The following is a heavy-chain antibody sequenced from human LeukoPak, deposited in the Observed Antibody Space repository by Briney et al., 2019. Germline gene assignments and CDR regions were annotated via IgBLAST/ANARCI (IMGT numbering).Heavy chain of an antibody. D-gene: IGHD3-10*01. CDR1: GFTFSSYG. CDR3: AKDLAPTMVRGGSFDY. V-gene: IGHV3-30*18. J-gene: IGHJ4*02. Sequence: GGSLRLSCAASGFTFSSYGMHWVRQAPGKGLEWVAVISYDGSNKYYADSVKGRFTISRDNSKNTLYLQMNSLRAEDTAVYYCAKDLAPTMVRGGSFDYWGQGTLVTVSS. CDR2: ISYDGSNK.